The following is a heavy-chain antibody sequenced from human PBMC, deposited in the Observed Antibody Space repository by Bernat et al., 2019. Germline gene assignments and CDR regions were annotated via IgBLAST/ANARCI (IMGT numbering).Heavy chain of an antibody. CDR3: ARGGPYGYSLDI. CDR2: ISYDGSNK. CDR1: GFTFSSYA. D-gene: IGHD5-18*01. Sequence: QVQLVESGGGVVQPGRSLRLSCAASGFTFSSYAMHWVRQAPGKGLEWVAVISYDGSNKYYADSVKGRFTISRDNSKNTLYLQMNSLRAEDTAVYYCARGGPYGYSLDIWGQGTMVTVSS. V-gene: IGHV3-30-3*01. J-gene: IGHJ3*02.